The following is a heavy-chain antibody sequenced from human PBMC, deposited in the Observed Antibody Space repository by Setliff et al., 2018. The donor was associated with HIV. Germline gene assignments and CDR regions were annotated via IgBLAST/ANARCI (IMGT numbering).Heavy chain of an antibody. CDR1: GGSISSGSYY. D-gene: IGHD4-17*01. CDR2: MCHGGTI. CDR3: ARRAGDYGDYYFDS. J-gene: IGHJ4*02. Sequence: PSETLSLTCSVSGGSISSGSYYWSWIRQPAGKGLEWIGNMCHGGTIFYNPSLKTRLTVSVDTSKNQFSLNLNSVTAADTAVYYCARRAGDYGDYYFDSWGQGSLVTVSS. V-gene: IGHV4-30-2*05.